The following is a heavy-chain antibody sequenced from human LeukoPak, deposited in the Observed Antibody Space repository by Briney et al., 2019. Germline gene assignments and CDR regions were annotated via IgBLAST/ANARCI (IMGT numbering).Heavy chain of an antibody. J-gene: IGHJ4*02. CDR1: GFTLSNYA. D-gene: IGHD2-2*01. V-gene: IGHV3-23*01. Sequence: PVGSLRLSCAASGFTLSNYAMNWVRQAPGKGLEWVSGISDSGGTTYYVDSVKGRFTISRDNSKNTLYLQINSLRAEDMALYYRAKSSDGSTSFDQWGQGTLVTVSS. CDR2: ISDSGGTT. CDR3: AKSSDGSTSFDQ.